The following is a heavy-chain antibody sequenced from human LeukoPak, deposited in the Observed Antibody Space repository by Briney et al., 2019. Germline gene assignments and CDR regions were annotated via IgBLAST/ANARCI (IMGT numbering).Heavy chain of an antibody. CDR1: GYTFTSYG. V-gene: IGHV1-18*01. CDR2: ISAYNGNT. J-gene: IGHJ6*03. D-gene: IGHD3-10*01. CDR3: ARGVTMVRGVISPPVVYYYYMDV. Sequence: ASVKVSCKASGYTFTSYGISWVRQAPGQGLEWMGWISAYNGNTNYAQKLQGRVTMTTDISTSTAYMELRSLRSDDTAVYYCARGVTMVRGVISPPVVYYYYMDVWGKGTTVTISS.